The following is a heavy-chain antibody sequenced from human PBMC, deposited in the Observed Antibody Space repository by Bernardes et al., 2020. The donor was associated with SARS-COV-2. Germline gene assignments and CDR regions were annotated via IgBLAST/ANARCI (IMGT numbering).Heavy chain of an antibody. CDR2: ISGTTTYSTTT. V-gene: IGHV3-23*01. Sequence: GGSLRLSCVATGYSVDIFALSWVRQAPGKGLEWVAAISGTTTYSTTTYYADSVKGRFTISRDNSNNTLHLQMDGLRVDDTATYFCAKSERDCSPTTCYSTLESWGRGTLVTVSS. D-gene: IGHD2-15*01. CDR1: GYSVDIFA. J-gene: IGHJ4*02. CDR3: AKSERDCSPTTCYSTLES.